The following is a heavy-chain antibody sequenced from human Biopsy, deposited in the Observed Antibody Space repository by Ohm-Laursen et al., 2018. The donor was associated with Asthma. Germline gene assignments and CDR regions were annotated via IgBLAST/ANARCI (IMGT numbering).Heavy chain of an antibody. J-gene: IGHJ4*02. CDR1: GDSIDSGGYS. V-gene: IGHV4-30-2*06. Sequence: QTLSLTCAVSGDSIDSGGYSWTWIRQSPGVGLEWIGYIYRNGNTYYNPSLKNRVTISMDRSKNQFSLRLRAVTAADTAVYYCARGWSCGGDCYSLDSWGQGTLVTVSS. CDR3: ARGWSCGGDCYSLDS. D-gene: IGHD2-21*02. CDR2: IYRNGNT.